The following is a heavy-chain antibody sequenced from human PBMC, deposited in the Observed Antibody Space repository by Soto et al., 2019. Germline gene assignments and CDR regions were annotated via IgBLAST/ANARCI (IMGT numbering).Heavy chain of an antibody. J-gene: IGHJ6*02. CDR2: LSSSTSYI. CDR1: GCTFSSYS. D-gene: IGHD6-13*01. CDR3: AKEVSSWFHGMDV. Sequence: EVQLVESGGGLVKPGGSLRLSCAASGCTFSSYSMNWVRQAPGKGLEWVSSLSSSTSYIYYADSVKGRFTISRDTAKNSLYLQMNNLRAEDTAVYYCAKEVSSWFHGMDVWGQGTTVTVSS. V-gene: IGHV3-21*01.